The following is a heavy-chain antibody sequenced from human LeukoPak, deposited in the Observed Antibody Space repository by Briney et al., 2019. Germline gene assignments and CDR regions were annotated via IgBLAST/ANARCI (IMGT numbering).Heavy chain of an antibody. D-gene: IGHD3-22*01. CDR1: GFTFRKYA. J-gene: IGHJ4*02. Sequence: PGGSLRLSCAASGFTFRKYAMSWVRQAPGKGLDWVSAISYSGGSAYYVDSVKGRFTISRDNSKSTLYLQMNSLRAEDTAVYYCAKIQGSSGYYPDYWGQGALVTVSS. CDR2: ISYSGGSA. V-gene: IGHV3-23*01. CDR3: AKIQGSSGYYPDY.